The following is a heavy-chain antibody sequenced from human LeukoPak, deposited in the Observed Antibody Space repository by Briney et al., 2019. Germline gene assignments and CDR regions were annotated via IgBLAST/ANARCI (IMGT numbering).Heavy chain of an antibody. CDR1: GGTFSSYA. V-gene: IGHV1-46*01. J-gene: IGHJ4*02. D-gene: IGHD3-22*01. CDR2: INPSGGST. Sequence: ASVKVSCKASGGTFSSYAISWVRQAPGQGLEWMGIINPSGGSTSYAQKFQGRVTMTRDTSTSTVYMELSSLRSEDTAVYYCARFGGSGYDYWGQGTLVTVSS. CDR3: ARFGGSGYDY.